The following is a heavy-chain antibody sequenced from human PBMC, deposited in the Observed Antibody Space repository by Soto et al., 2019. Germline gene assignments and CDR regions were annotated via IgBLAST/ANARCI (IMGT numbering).Heavy chain of an antibody. CDR2: INPNSGGT. CDR3: ARENHLGITKTTNGLDY. D-gene: IGHD1-7*01. V-gene: IGHV1-2*02. J-gene: IGHJ4*02. Sequence: ASVKVSCKASGYTFTGYYMHWVRQAPGQGLEWMGWINPNSGGTNYAQKFQGRVTMTRDTSISTAYMELSRLRSDDTAVYYCARENHLGITKTTNGLDYWGQGTLVTVSS. CDR1: GYTFTGYY.